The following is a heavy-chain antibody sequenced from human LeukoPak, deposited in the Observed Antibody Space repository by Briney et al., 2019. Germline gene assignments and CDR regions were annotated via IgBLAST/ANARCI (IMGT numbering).Heavy chain of an antibody. V-gene: IGHV1-69*04. CDR3: ARGGGADKGERKYAMDV. CDR2: IIPLPLTV. CDR1: GNTFSNDA. Sequence: GASVKVSCKASGNTFSNDAINRVRQAPGQGLEWMGRIIPLPLTVNYAQKVQGRVTITADKSTSTAYMELSGLRSDDTAVYFCARGGGADKGERKYAMDVWGQGTTVTVSS. D-gene: IGHD2-8*01. J-gene: IGHJ6*02.